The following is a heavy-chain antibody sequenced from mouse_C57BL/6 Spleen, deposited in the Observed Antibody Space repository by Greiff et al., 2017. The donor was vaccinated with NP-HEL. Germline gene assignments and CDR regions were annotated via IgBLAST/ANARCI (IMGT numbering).Heavy chain of an antibody. CDR2: INPSSGYT. V-gene: IGHV1-4*01. CDR3: AAAYHNYFDY. D-gene: IGHD2-12*01. Sequence: QVQLKESGAELARPGASVKMSCKASGYTFTSYTMHWVKQRPGQGLEWIGYINPSSGYTKYNQKFKDKATLTADKSSSTAYMQLSSLTSEDSAVYYCAAAYHNYFDYWGQGTTLTVSS. CDR1: GYTFTSYT. J-gene: IGHJ2*01.